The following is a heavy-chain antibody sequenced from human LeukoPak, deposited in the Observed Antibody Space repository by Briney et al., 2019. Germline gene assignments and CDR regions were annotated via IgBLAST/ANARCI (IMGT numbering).Heavy chain of an antibody. Sequence: GGSLRLSCAASGFTFSSYAMHWVRQAPGKGLEWVAVISYDGSNKYYADSVKGRFTISRDNSKNTLYLQMNSLRAEDTAVYYCAKFPGFYGDYPKDAFDIWGQGTMVTVSS. D-gene: IGHD4-17*01. J-gene: IGHJ3*02. CDR2: ISYDGSNK. V-gene: IGHV3-30*18. CDR3: AKFPGFYGDYPKDAFDI. CDR1: GFTFSSYA.